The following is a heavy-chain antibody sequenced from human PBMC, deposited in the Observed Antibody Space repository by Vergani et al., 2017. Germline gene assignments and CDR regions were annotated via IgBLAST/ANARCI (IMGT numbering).Heavy chain of an antibody. CDR1: GYSISSGYY. D-gene: IGHD4-23*01. CDR2: IYHSGST. V-gene: IGHV4-38-2*02. J-gene: IGHJ4*02. CDR3: ARIYGGNCFDY. Sequence: QVQLQESGPGLVKPSETLSLTCTVSGYSISSGYYWGWIRQPPGKGLEWIGSIYHSGSTYHNPSLKRRVTISVDTSKNQFSLKLSSVTAADTAVYYCARIYGGNCFDYWGQGTLVTVSS.